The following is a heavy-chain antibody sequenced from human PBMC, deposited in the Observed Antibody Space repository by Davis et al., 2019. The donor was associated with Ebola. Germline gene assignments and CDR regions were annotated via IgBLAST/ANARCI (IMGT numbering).Heavy chain of an antibody. CDR1: GYRFSTFY. Sequence: ASVKVSCKASGYRFSTFYMHWVRQVPGQGLEWMGVINPSGGTTTYAQKFGGRVTMTGDTSTITVYMEMSSLSYEDTAIYYCAMSESSGDGFDIWGQGTMVTVSS. D-gene: IGHD3-22*01. J-gene: IGHJ3*02. CDR2: INPSGGTT. V-gene: IGHV1-46*01. CDR3: AMSESSGDGFDI.